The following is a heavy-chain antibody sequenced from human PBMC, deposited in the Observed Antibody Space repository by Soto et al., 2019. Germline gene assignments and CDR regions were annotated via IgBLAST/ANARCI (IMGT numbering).Heavy chain of an antibody. V-gene: IGHV4-59*08. CDR1: GGSISSYY. Sequence: SETLSLTCTVSGGSISSYYWSWIRQPPGKGLEWIGYIYYSGSTYYNPSLKSRVTISVDTSKNQFSLKLSSVTAADTAVYYCAREKYYYGSGSVNWFDPWGQGTLVTVSS. CDR3: AREKYYYGSGSVNWFDP. D-gene: IGHD3-10*01. CDR2: IYYSGST. J-gene: IGHJ5*02.